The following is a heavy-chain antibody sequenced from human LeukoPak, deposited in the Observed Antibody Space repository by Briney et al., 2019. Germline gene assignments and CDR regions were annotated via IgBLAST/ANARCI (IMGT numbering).Heavy chain of an antibody. J-gene: IGHJ4*02. CDR1: GFTLSSYE. CDR3: ARGPYSSNWYVDY. D-gene: IGHD6-13*01. CDR2: ISRTGNSI. Sequence: GGSLRLSCAASGFTLSSYEMNWVRLAPGKGLEWISYISRTGNSIYYADSVKGRFTISRDSAKNSLYLQMNSLRAEDTAVYYCARGPYSSNWYVDYWGQGTPVTVAS. V-gene: IGHV3-48*03.